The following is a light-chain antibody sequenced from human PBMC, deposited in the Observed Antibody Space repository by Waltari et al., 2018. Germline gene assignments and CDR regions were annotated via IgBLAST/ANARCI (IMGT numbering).Light chain of an antibody. V-gene: IGLV3-25*03. J-gene: IGLJ2*01. CDR1: ALADEY. Sequence: SNELTQPPSVSVFPGQTARITCSADALADEYAYWYQQKPGQAPLMIIYKENERPSGIPDRFAGSSSGTTVTLTISAVQAEDEADYFCQSVDSTDSYPVFGGGTKLTVL. CDR2: KEN. CDR3: QSVDSTDSYPV.